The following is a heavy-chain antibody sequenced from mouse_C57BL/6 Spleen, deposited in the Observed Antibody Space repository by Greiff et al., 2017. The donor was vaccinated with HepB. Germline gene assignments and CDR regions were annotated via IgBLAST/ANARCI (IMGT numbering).Heavy chain of an antibody. Sequence: VQRVESGPELVKPGASVKISCKASGYAFSSSWMNWVKQRPGKGLEWIGRIYPGDGDTNYNGKFKGKATLTADKSSSTAYMQLSSLTSEDSAVYFCARSPYYYGSSYFDYWGQGTTLTVSS. J-gene: IGHJ2*01. CDR1: GYAFSSSW. V-gene: IGHV1-82*01. CDR3: ARSPYYYGSSYFDY. D-gene: IGHD1-1*01. CDR2: IYPGDGDT.